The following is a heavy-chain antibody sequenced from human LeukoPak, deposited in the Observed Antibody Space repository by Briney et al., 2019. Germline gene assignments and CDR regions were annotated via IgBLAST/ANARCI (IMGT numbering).Heavy chain of an antibody. J-gene: IGHJ4*02. CDR1: GYNFSNYW. CDR3: ARLTGSSGWSFDY. CDR2: IYPGDSDT. D-gene: IGHD6-19*01. Sequence: GESLKISCKGSGYNFSNYWIAWVRQMPGKGLEYMGIIYPGDSDTRYSPSFQGQVTISADKSINTAYLQWSSLKASDTAMYYCARLTGSSGWSFDYWGQGTLVTVSS. V-gene: IGHV5-51*01.